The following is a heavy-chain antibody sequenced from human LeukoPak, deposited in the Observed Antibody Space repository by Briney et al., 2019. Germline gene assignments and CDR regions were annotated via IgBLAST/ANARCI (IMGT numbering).Heavy chain of an antibody. V-gene: IGHV1-2*02. CDR3: ARDRFTMVRGVIVLTN. CDR1: GYTFTGYY. J-gene: IGHJ4*02. D-gene: IGHD3-10*01. CDR2: INPNSGGT. Sequence: ASVKVSCKASGYTFTGYYMRWVRQAPGQGLEWMGWINPNSGGTNYAQKFQGRVTMTRDTSISTAYMELSRLRSDDTAVYYCARDRFTMVRGVIVLTNWGQGTLVTVSS.